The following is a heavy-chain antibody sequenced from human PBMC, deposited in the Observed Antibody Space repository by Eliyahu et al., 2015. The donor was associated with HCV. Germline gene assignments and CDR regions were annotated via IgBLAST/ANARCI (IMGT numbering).Heavy chain of an antibody. CDR3: AKDISSALVFDY. V-gene: IGHV3-9*01. J-gene: IGHJ4*02. Sequence: EVQLVESGGGLVQPGRSLRLSCAASGFTFDDYAMHWVRQAPGKGLEWVSGISWNSGSIGYADSVKGRFTISRDNAKNSLYLQMNSLRAEDTALYYCAKDISSALVFDYWGQGTLVTVSS. CDR1: GFTFDDYA. D-gene: IGHD6-6*01. CDR2: ISWNSGSI.